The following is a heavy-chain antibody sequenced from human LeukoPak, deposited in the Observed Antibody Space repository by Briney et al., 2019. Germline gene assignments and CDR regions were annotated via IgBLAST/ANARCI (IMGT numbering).Heavy chain of an antibody. Sequence: SETLSLTCAVSSGSLSGYSWGWIRQPPGKGLEWVGEISHSGITNYNASLKSRVTISLNKSEIQFSLMLSSVTAADTAVYYCTRQSGTVTPIGYWSQGTLVTVSS. V-gene: IGHV4-34*01. D-gene: IGHD4-17*01. J-gene: IGHJ4*02. CDR2: ISHSGIT. CDR1: SGSLSGYS. CDR3: TRQSGTVTPIGY.